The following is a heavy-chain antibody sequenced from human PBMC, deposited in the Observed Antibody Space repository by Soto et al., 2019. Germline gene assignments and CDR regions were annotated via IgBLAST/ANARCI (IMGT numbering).Heavy chain of an antibody. CDR3: ARETTPITGTTYPAYYYYYGMDV. J-gene: IGHJ6*02. V-gene: IGHV1-69*13. CDR2: IIPIFGTA. CDR1: GGTFSSYA. D-gene: IGHD1-7*01. Sequence: ASVKVSCKASGGTFSSYAISWVRQAPGQGLEWMGGIIPIFGTANYAQKFQGRVTITADESTGTAYMELSSLRSEDTAVYYCARETTPITGTTYPAYYYYYGMDVWGQGTTVTVSS.